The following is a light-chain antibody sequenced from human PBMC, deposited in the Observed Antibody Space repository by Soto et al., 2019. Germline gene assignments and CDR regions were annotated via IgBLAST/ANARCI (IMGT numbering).Light chain of an antibody. CDR2: AAS. Sequence: IQMTQSPSSLSASVGDRVTITCRASQNINIYLNWYQQKPGKAPQVLSYAASSLQSRVPSRFTGSGSGTDFTLTSSSLQSEEFGTYYCQQSYSTPRTFGHGTRRDIK. V-gene: IGKV1-39*01. CDR3: QQSYSTPRT. J-gene: IGKJ2*01. CDR1: QNINIY.